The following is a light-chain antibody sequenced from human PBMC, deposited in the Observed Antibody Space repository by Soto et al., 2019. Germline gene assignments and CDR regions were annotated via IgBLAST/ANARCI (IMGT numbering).Light chain of an antibody. CDR1: QSVSSS. Sequence: EIVLTQSPATLSLSPGERATLSCRASQSVSSSLAWYQQKPGQAPRLLIYDASNRATGIPARFSGSGSGTDFTLTISSLEPEDFAVYYCQQRSNWPMYTFGQGTKVDIK. J-gene: IGKJ2*01. CDR3: QQRSNWPMYT. V-gene: IGKV3-11*01. CDR2: DAS.